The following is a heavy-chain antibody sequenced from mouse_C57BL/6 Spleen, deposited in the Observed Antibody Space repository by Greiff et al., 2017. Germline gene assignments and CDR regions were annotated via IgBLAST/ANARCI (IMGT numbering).Heavy chain of an antibody. V-gene: IGHV3-6*01. D-gene: IGHD4-1*01. Sequence: EVQLVESGPGLVKPSQSLSLPCSVPGYYITRGYSWYWIRQFPGNKLEWMGYISYDGSNNYNQSLKNRISITRDTSKNQFFLKLNSVTTEDTATYYCARASWDKGIAYWGQGTLVTVSA. CDR2: ISYDGSN. CDR1: GYYITRGYS. CDR3: ARASWDKGIAY. J-gene: IGHJ3*01.